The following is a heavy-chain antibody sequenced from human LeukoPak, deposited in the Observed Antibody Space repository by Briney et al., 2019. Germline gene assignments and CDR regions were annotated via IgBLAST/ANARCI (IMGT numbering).Heavy chain of an antibody. CDR1: GFTFSTYD. D-gene: IGHD2-15*01. J-gene: IGHJ6*03. V-gene: IGHV3-13*01. CDR2: IGTSGDT. CDR3: TRDIAGSGTAMDV. Sequence: GGSLRLSCAASGFTFSTYDMHWVRHVTGEGMEWVATIGTSGDTYYAGSVKGRFTISREDGKNSLFLQMNSLRAGDTAAYYCTRDIAGSGTAMDVWGKGTTVTVSS.